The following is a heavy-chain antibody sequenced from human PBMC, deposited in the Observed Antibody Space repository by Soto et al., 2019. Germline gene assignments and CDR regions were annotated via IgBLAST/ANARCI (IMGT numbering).Heavy chain of an antibody. V-gene: IGHV3-9*01. CDR3: ARGRGALTVVSNWFDP. CDR2: INWNSGIT. D-gene: IGHD2-15*01. CDR1: GFNFEDYA. J-gene: IGHJ5*02. Sequence: PGGSLRLSCLAFGFNFEDYAMHWIRQAPGKGLEWVSGINWNSGITGYADSVKGRFTISRDNANNSLHLEMSSLKTEDTALYYCARGRGALTVVSNWFDPWGQGTLVTVSS.